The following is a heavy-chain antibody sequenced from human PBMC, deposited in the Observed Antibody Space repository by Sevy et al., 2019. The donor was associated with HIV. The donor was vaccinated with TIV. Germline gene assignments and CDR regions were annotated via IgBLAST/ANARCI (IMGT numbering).Heavy chain of an antibody. CDR3: AGAGCNKPHDY. V-gene: IGHV3-23*01. CDR2: FSFGCGKI. Sequence: GGSLRLSCAASGFTFSKYSMSWIRQTPGKGLEWVSTFSFGCGKINYADSVKGRFTISRDDSRNNFYLQMNSLRAEDTAIYYCAGAGCNKPHDYWGQGTVVTVSS. J-gene: IGHJ4*02. CDR1: GFTFSKYS. D-gene: IGHD2-8*01.